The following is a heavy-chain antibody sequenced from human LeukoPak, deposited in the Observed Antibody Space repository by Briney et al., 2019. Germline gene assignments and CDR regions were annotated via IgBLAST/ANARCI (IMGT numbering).Heavy chain of an antibody. J-gene: IGHJ4*02. CDR3: AKDSSSSWFGGDSE. CDR1: GFTFSYYG. V-gene: IGHV3-30*18. CDR2: ISYDGSNK. D-gene: IGHD3-10*01. Sequence: GGSLRLSCAASGFTFSYYGLRWVRQAPGKGLEWVALISYDGSNKIYADSVKGRFTTSRDNSKNTLYLQMNSLRPEDTAVYYCAKDSSSSWFGGDSEWGQGTLVTVST.